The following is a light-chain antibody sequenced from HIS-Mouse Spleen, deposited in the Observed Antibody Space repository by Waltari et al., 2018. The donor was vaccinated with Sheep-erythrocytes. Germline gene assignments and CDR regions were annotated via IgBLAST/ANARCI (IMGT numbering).Light chain of an antibody. CDR3: QTWGTGIVV. CDR1: SVHSSYA. CDR2: LNSDGSH. V-gene: IGLV4-69*01. Sequence: QLVLTQSPSASASLGASVKLTCTLSSVHSSYAIAWYQQQPEKGPRYLMKLNSDGSHSKGDGIPDRFSGSSSGAERYLTISSLQSEDEADYYCQTWGTGIVVFGGGTKLTVL. J-gene: IGLJ2*01.